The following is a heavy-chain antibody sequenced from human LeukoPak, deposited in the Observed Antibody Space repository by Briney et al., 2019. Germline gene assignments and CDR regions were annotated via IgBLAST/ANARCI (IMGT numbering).Heavy chain of an antibody. CDR3: ARSIAAADFDY. D-gene: IGHD6-13*01. Sequence: GASVEVSCKASGYTFTSYGISWVRQAPGQGLEWMGWISAYNGNTNYAQKLQGRVTMTTDTSTSTADMELRSLRSDDTAVYYCARSIAAADFDYSGQGTLVTVSS. J-gene: IGHJ4*02. CDR1: GYTFTSYG. CDR2: ISAYNGNT. V-gene: IGHV1-18*01.